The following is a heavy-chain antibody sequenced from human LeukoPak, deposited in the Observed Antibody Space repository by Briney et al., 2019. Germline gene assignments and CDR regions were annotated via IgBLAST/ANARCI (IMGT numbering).Heavy chain of an antibody. CDR1: GFSLSTRGM. V-gene: IGHV4-39*07. CDR3: ARGIEVTGTAIDY. D-gene: IGHD1-20*01. CDR2: INHSGST. Sequence: ESGPTLVNPTQTLTLTCTFSGFSLSTRGMCVTWIRQPPGKGLEWIGEINHSGSTNYNPSLKSRVTISVDTSKNQFSLELSSVTAADTAVYYCARGIEVTGTAIDYWGQGTLVTVSS. J-gene: IGHJ4*02.